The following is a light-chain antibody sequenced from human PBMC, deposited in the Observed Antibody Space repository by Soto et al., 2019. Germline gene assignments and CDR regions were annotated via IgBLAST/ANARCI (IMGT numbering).Light chain of an antibody. J-gene: IGLJ2*01. CDR3: SSYAGSKNLV. CDR1: SSDVGGYHY. CDR2: EVS. V-gene: IGLV2-8*01. Sequence: QSVLTQPPSASGSPGQSVTISCTGTSSDVGGYHYVSWYQQYPGKAPQLIMYEVSKRPSGVPDRFSGSKSGNTASLTVSGLQAEDEADYYCSSYAGSKNLVFGGGTKVTVL.